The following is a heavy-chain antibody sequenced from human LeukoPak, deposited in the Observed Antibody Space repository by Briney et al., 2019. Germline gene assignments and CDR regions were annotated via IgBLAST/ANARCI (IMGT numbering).Heavy chain of an antibody. V-gene: IGHV4-59*01. D-gene: IGHD2-2*02. CDR1: GGSISSYY. J-gene: IGHJ4*02. CDR3: AREGRYCSSTSCYTEGHFDY. Sequence: SSETLSLTCTVSGGSISSYYWSWIRQPPGKGLEWIGYIYYSGSTNYNPSLKSRVTISVDMSKNQFSLKLSSVTAADTAVYYCAREGRYCSSTSCYTEGHFDYWGQGTLVTVSS. CDR2: IYYSGST.